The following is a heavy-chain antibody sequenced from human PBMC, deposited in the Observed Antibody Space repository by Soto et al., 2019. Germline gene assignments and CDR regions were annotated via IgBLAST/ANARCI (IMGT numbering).Heavy chain of an antibody. J-gene: IGHJ3*01. CDR1: GGSISSYY. CDR3: ASRWGDAFDF. Sequence: QVQLQESGPGLVKPSETLSLTCTVSGGSISSYYWSWIRQPPGKGLEWIGYIYYSGSTNYNPSLKIRVTISVATSKNEFSLKLSSVTAADTAVYYCASRWGDAFDFWGQGTMLTVSS. D-gene: IGHD3-16*01. V-gene: IGHV4-59*08. CDR2: IYYSGST.